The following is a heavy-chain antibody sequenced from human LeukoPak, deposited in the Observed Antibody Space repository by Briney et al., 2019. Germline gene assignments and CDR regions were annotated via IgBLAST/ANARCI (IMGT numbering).Heavy chain of an antibody. CDR1: GFTFSSYA. Sequence: PGGSLRLSCAASGFTFSSYAMSWVRHAPGEGLEWVSAISGSGGSTYYADSVKGRSTISRDNSKNTLYLQMNSLRAEDTAVYYCAKEAYRMIVAEPDVWGQGTTVTVSS. D-gene: IGHD3-22*01. CDR2: ISGSGGST. V-gene: IGHV3-23*01. J-gene: IGHJ6*02. CDR3: AKEAYRMIVAEPDV.